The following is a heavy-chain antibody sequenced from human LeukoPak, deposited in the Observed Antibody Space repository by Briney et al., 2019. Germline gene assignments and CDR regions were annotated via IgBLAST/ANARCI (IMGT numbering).Heavy chain of an antibody. CDR1: GFTFSSYA. CDR2: ISGSGDYT. CDR3: AKRQSGPQYAGGYDY. V-gene: IGHV3-23*01. Sequence: GGSLRLSCVASGFTFSSYAINWVRQTPGKGLDWVSAISGSGDYTYYADSVKGRFIVSRDNSKNTLYLQMNSLRAEDTAIYYCAKRQSGPQYAGGYDYWGQGALVTVSS. D-gene: IGHD3-22*01. J-gene: IGHJ4*02.